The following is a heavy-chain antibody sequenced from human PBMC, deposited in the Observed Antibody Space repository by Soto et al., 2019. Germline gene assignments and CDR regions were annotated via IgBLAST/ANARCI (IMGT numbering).Heavy chain of an antibody. D-gene: IGHD2-21*02. Sequence: PGRSLRLSCAASGFAFSSYSMSWVRQAPGKGLEWISYITSSSGTRYYADSVKGRFTVSRDNAKNSLSLQMNSLRDEDTAVYYCGRRGGADGLGLDYWGKGTLVTASS. CDR2: ITSSSGTR. CDR1: GFAFSSYS. V-gene: IGHV3-48*02. CDR3: GRRGGADGLGLDY. J-gene: IGHJ4*02.